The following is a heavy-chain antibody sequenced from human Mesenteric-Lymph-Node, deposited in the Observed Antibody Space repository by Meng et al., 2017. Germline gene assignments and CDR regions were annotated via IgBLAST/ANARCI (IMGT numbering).Heavy chain of an antibody. J-gene: IGHJ4*02. CDR3: ARLAVGAHDY. CDR2: ISYSGST. V-gene: IGHV4-61*01. D-gene: IGHD6-19*01. Sequence: GSLRLSCTVSGGSVSSGSYYWSWIRQPPGKGLEWIGYISYSGSTNYNPSLKSRVTISEDTSKMQFSLKLSSVTAADTAVYYCARLAVGAHDYWGQGTLVTVSS. CDR1: GGSVSSGSYY.